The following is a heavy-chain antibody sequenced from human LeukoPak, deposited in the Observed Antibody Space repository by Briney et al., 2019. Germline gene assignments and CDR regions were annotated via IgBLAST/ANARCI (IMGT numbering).Heavy chain of an antibody. Sequence: PSQTLSLTCTVSGGSISSDSHYWSWVRQPAGKGLEWIGRIYTSGSTNDNPSLKSRVTISVDTSKNQLSLELSPVTAADTAVYYCARSGSSNPYYYYYYYMDVWGKGTTVTVSS. V-gene: IGHV4-61*02. J-gene: IGHJ6*03. CDR1: GGSISSDSHY. D-gene: IGHD1-26*01. CDR2: IYTSGST. CDR3: ARSGSSNPYYYYYYYMDV.